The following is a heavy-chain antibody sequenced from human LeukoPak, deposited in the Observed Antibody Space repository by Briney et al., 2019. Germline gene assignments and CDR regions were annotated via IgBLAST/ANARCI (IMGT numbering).Heavy chain of an antibody. V-gene: IGHV3-23*01. D-gene: IGHD6-13*01. CDR1: GFTFNTFA. Sequence: GGSLRLSCAASGFTFNTFAMSWVRQAPGKGLECVSIINDGGGDTYYADSVKGRFTISRDNSKNTLYLQMNSPRVEDTAMYYCAKILSAAGTEYWGQGTLVTVSS. CDR3: AKILSAAGTEY. CDR2: INDGGGDT. J-gene: IGHJ4*02.